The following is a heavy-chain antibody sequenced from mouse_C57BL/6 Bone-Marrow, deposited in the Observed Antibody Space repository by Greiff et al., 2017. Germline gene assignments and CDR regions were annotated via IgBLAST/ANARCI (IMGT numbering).Heavy chain of an antibody. J-gene: IGHJ2*01. V-gene: IGHV1-62-2*01. CDR1: GYIFTEYT. Sequence: QVQLQQSGAELVKPGASVKLSCKASGYIFTEYTIHWVKQRSGQGLEWIGWFYPGSGSIKYNERFKDKATLTAGKSSNTVYMELSRLTSEDSAVYFCARHERYYDYEGYFDYWGQGTTLTVSS. D-gene: IGHD2-4*01. CDR2: FYPGSGSI. CDR3: ARHERYYDYEGYFDY.